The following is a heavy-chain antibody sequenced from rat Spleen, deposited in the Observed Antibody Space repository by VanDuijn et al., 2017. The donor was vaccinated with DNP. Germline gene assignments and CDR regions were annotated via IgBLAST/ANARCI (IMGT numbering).Heavy chain of an antibody. Sequence: EVQLVESGGGLVQPGRSLKLSCVASGFTFSDYNMAWVRQAPKKGLEWVATIINDGTQTHYRDSVKGRFTISRDNAKSTLYLQMDSLRSEETATYLCAAGGVTGITDWGQGVMVTVSS. J-gene: IGHJ2*01. CDR3: AAGGVTGITD. CDR2: IINDGTQT. V-gene: IGHV5S10*01. D-gene: IGHD1-4*01. CDR1: GFTFSDYN.